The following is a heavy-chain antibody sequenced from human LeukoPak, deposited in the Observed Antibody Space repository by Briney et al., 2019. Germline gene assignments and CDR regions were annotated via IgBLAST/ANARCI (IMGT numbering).Heavy chain of an antibody. CDR1: GGSFSGYY. CDR3: ARGPRGDFWSCYYRDYYGMDV. Sequence: PSEALSLTCAIYGGSFSGYYWSWIRQPPGKGLEWIGEINHSGSTNYNPSLKSRVTISVETSKNQFSLKLSSVTAADTAVYYLARGPRGDFWSCYYRDYYGMDVWGQGTTVTVSS. J-gene: IGHJ6*02. V-gene: IGHV4-34*01. CDR2: INHSGST. D-gene: IGHD3-3*01.